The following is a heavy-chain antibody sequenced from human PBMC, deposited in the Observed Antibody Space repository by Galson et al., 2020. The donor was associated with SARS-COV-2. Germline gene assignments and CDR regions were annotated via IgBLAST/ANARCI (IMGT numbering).Heavy chain of an antibody. CDR3: VRDPTMSDAFDI. D-gene: IGHD3-22*01. J-gene: IGHJ3*02. CDR1: GYSIRNGYY. Sequence: ASETLSLTCDVSGYSIRNGYYWGWIRQPPGKGLEWIGSIYHNGDTYDNPSLNSRLSLSVDKSKNQFSLKLRSVTVADTAVYYCVRDPTMSDAFDIWGQGTMVTVSP. V-gene: IGHV4-38-2*02. CDR2: IYHNGDT.